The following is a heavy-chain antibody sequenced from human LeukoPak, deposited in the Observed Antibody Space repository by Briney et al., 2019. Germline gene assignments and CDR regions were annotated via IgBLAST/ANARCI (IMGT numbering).Heavy chain of an antibody. D-gene: IGHD6-13*01. CDR1: GYTFTSYG. CDR2: ISAYNGYT. J-gene: IGHJ4*02. Sequence: ASVTVSCKASGYTFTSYGISWVRQAPGQGLEWMAWISAYNGYTNYAQKLQGRVTMTTDTSTSTAYMELRSLRSDDTAVYYCARDWRPSIAAAGIQWGIFDYWGQGTLVTVSS. CDR3: ARDWRPSIAAAGIQWGIFDY. V-gene: IGHV1-18*01.